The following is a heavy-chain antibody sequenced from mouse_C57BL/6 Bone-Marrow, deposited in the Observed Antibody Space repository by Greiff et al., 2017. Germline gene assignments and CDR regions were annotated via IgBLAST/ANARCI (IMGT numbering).Heavy chain of an antibody. CDR3: SWEAWFAY. Sequence: EVQGVESGPVLVKPGASVKMSCKASGYTFTDYYMNWVKQSHGKSLEWIGVINPYNGGTSYNQKFKGKATLTVDKSSSTAYMELNSLTSEDSAVYYCSWEAWFAYWGQGTLVTVSA. J-gene: IGHJ3*01. V-gene: IGHV1-19*01. D-gene: IGHD4-1*01. CDR1: GYTFTDYY. CDR2: INPYNGGT.